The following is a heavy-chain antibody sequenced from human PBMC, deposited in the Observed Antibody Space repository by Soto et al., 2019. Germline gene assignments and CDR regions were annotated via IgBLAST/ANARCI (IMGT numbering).Heavy chain of an antibody. CDR1: GGSISNSSYY. Sequence: QLQLQESGPGLVKPSETLSLTCTVSGGSISNSSYYWGWIRQPPGKGLEWIGHIYYSGTSYSNPSLKGRVTLSVDTSKNQFSLKLNSVTAADTAVYYCTKLQRRWLNRDYWGQGPLVTVS. CDR3: TKLQRRWLNRDY. J-gene: IGHJ4*02. CDR2: IYYSGTS. D-gene: IGHD5-12*01. V-gene: IGHV4-39*01.